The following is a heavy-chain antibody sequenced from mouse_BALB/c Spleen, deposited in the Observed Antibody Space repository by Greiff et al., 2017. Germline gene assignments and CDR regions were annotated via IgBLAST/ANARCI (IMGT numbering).Heavy chain of an antibody. CDR3: ARQEGKGAMDY. V-gene: IGHV5-9-3*01. CDR2: ISSGGSYT. D-gene: IGHD2-1*01. J-gene: IGHJ4*01. Sequence: EVQGVESGGGLVKPGGSLKLSCAASGFTFSSYAMSWVRQTPEKRLEWVATISSGGSYTYYPDSVKGRFTISRDNAKNTLYLQMSSLRSEDTAMYYCARQEGKGAMDYWGQGTSVTVSS. CDR1: GFTFSSYA.